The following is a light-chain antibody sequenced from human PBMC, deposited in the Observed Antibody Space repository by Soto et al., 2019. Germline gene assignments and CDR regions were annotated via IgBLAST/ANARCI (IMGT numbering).Light chain of an antibody. V-gene: IGKV3-15*01. CDR3: QQYNKWPPWT. Sequence: EIVMTQSPATLSVSPGERATLSCRASQSVRNNLAWYQQKPGLAPRLLIYAASTRATGIPARFNGNGSETGFTLTIDSLQSEDYALYYCQQYNKWPPWTFGQGTKVDIK. J-gene: IGKJ1*01. CDR2: AAS. CDR1: QSVRNN.